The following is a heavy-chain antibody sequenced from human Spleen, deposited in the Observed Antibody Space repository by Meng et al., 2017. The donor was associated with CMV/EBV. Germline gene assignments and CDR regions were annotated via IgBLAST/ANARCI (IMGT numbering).Heavy chain of an antibody. CDR1: GFTFSSYW. Sequence: GGSLRLSCGASGFTFSSYWMSWVRQAPGKGLEWVANIKQDGSEKYYVDSVKGRFTISRDNAKNSLYLQMNSLRAEDTAVYYCAKSDWDAFDIWGQGTMVTVSS. V-gene: IGHV3-7*01. CDR3: AKSDWDAFDI. D-gene: IGHD2-21*01. CDR2: IKQDGSEK. J-gene: IGHJ3*02.